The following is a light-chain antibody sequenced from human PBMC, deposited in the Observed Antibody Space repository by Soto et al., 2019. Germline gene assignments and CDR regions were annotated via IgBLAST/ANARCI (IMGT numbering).Light chain of an antibody. J-gene: IGKJ5*01. CDR2: AAS. Sequence: DSVLTQAPGTLSLSPGERATLSCRASQSVGSSYLAWYQQKPGQAPRLLIYAASSRATGVPERFSGSGSGTDFTLTISRLEPEDFAVYYCQQYGISPPNTFGQVTRLEIK. CDR1: QSVGSSY. CDR3: QQYGISPPNT. V-gene: IGKV3-20*01.